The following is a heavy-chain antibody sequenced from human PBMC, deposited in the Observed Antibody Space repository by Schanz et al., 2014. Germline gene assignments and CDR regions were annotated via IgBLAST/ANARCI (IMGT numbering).Heavy chain of an antibody. CDR3: ARDPNTSAWLPYVDT. CDR2: IGYDGSEK. J-gene: IGHJ4*02. Sequence: VQLVDSGGGLVQPGGSLRLSCAASGFTVSNSYIHWVRQAPGKGLEWVANIGYDGSEKYYVDSVKGRFTISRDNSKNTLYLQMNSLRGEDTAMYYCARDPNTSAWLPYVDTWGQGTLVTVSS. CDR1: GFTVSNSY. D-gene: IGHD6-19*01. V-gene: IGHV3-30*02.